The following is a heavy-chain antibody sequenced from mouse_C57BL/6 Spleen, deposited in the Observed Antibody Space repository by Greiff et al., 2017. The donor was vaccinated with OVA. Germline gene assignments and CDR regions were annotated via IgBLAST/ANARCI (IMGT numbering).Heavy chain of an antibody. CDR2: IYPGDGDT. Sequence: QVQLQQSGPELVKPGASVKISCKASGYAFSSSWMNWVKQRPGKGLEWIGRIYPGDGDTNYNGKFKGKATLTADKSSSTAYMQLSSLTSEDSAVYFCARKSDRYFDVWGTGTTVTVSS. V-gene: IGHV1-82*01. CDR3: ARKSDRYFDV. CDR1: GYAFSSSW. J-gene: IGHJ1*03.